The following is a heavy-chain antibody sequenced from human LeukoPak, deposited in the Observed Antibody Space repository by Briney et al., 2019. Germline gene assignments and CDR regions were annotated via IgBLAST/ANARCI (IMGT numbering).Heavy chain of an antibody. J-gene: IGHJ6*02. CDR3: ARDQALWFGDRYGMDV. D-gene: IGHD3-10*01. V-gene: IGHV3-30-3*01. Sequence: PGGSLRLSCAASGFTFSSYAMHWVRQAPGKGLEWGAVISYDGSNKYYADSVKGRFTISRDNSKNTLYLQMNSLRAEDTAVYYCARDQALWFGDRYGMDVWGQGTTVTVSS. CDR1: GFTFSSYA. CDR2: ISYDGSNK.